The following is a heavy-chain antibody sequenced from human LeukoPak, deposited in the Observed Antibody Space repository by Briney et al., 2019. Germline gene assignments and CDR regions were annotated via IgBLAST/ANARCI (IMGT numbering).Heavy chain of an antibody. CDR1: GFTFSNYW. Sequence: GGSLRLSCAASGFTFSNYWMHWVRQAPGKGLVWVSRINADGSTTNYADSVKGRFTISRDNAKNTLYLQMNGLTAEDTALYYCATAGNYRFDYWGQGILVTVSS. J-gene: IGHJ4*02. CDR3: ATAGNYRFDY. CDR2: INADGSTT. D-gene: IGHD5-24*01. V-gene: IGHV3-74*01.